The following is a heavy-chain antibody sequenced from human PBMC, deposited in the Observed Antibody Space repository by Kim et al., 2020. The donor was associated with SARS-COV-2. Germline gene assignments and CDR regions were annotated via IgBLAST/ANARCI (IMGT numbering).Heavy chain of an antibody. Sequence: YADSVKGRVTVARDNAKNTLYLQRDNRGVGDTALYYCAKDHESSGWPTFDYWGQGTQVTVSS. D-gene: IGHD3-22*01. V-gene: IGHV3-23*01. CDR3: AKDHESSGWPTFDY. J-gene: IGHJ4*02.